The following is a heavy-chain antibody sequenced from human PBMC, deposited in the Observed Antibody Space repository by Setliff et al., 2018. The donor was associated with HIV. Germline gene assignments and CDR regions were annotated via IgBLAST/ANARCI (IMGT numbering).Heavy chain of an antibody. CDR2: IYASGKT. J-gene: IGHJ4*02. V-gene: IGHV4-4*07. CDR1: GDSLNTYY. Sequence: PSETLSLTCNVSGDSLNTYYWSWIRQSGGKGLEWIGRIYASGKTTSNPSLKSRVRMSVDTSKNQFSLKLTSVTASDTAVYYCARGNNDLESFDCWGQGALVTVSS. D-gene: IGHD3-3*01. CDR3: ARGNNDLESFDC.